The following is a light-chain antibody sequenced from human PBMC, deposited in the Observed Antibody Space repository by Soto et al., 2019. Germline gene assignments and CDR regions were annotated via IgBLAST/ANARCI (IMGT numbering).Light chain of an antibody. Sequence: EIVLTQSPGTLSLSPGEGASLSCRASQSVNTNLAWYQQKPGQPPRLLIYGAYNRPTGIPDRFTGSGSGTDFTLTISSLQPDDFATYYCQHYNSYSEAFGQGTKVDIK. J-gene: IGKJ1*01. CDR3: QHYNSYSEA. CDR1: QSVNTN. V-gene: IGKV3D-15*01. CDR2: GAY.